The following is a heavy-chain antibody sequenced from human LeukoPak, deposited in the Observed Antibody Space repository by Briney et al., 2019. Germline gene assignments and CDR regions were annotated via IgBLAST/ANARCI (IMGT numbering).Heavy chain of an antibody. CDR1: GYTFTSYG. CDR2: ISAYNGDT. V-gene: IGHV1-18*01. D-gene: IGHD2-2*01. J-gene: IGHJ6*02. Sequence: ASVKVSCKASGYTFTSYGISWVRQAPGQGLEWVGWISAYNGDTNYAQTLQGRVTMTTDTSTSTAYMELSSLRSDDTAVYYCAGPIVVVPGAILTSDCYYGMDVWGQGTTVTVSS. CDR3: AGPIVVVPGAILTSDCYYGMDV.